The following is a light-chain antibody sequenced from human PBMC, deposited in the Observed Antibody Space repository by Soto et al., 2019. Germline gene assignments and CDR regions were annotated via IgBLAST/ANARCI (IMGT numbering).Light chain of an antibody. CDR2: GAS. Sequence: EIVLTQSPGTLSLSPGERATLSCRASQSVSSSYLAWYQQKPGQAPRLLIYGASSRATGIPDRFSGSGSGTDFTLTISRLEPEDFAVYYCQQYASSLRTFGGGTKVEIK. V-gene: IGKV3-20*01. J-gene: IGKJ4*01. CDR1: QSVSSSY. CDR3: QQYASSLRT.